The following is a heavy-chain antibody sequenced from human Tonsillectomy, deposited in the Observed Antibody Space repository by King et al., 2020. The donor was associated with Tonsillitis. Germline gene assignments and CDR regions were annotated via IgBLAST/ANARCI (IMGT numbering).Heavy chain of an antibody. D-gene: IGHD3-22*01. CDR1: GFTFTNAW. V-gene: IGHV3-15*01. CDR2: IKSKTDVGTT. Sequence: EVQLVESGGGLVKPGGSLRLSCAASGFTFTNAWMSCVRQAPGQGLELVGRIKSKTDVGTTDFAAPVKGRFTISRDDSKNTLYLQMNSLRTEDTAVYYCTTTYYDTSGYPYYFDYWGQGTLVTVSS. CDR3: TTTYYDTSGYPYYFDY. J-gene: IGHJ4*02.